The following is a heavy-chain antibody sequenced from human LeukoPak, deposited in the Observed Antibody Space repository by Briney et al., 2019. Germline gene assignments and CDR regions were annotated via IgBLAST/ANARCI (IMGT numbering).Heavy chain of an antibody. CDR2: ISPSGDIL. Sequence: GGSLRLSCAASGFTFSSYGMSWVRQAPGKGLEWVSGISPSGDILYYADSVKGRFTISRDNAKNSLYLQMNSLRAEDTAVYYCARCGPIAHFSYCGSLDYWGQGTLVTVSS. CDR1: GFTFSSYG. V-gene: IGHV3-21*01. J-gene: IGHJ4*02. CDR3: ARCGPIAHFSYCGSLDY. D-gene: IGHD2-21*01.